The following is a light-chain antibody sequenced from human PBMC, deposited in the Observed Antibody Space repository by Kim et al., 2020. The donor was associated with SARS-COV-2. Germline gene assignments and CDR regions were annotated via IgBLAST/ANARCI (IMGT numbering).Light chain of an antibody. CDR1: RSIASN. CDR3: QQSDKWPFT. CDR2: GAS. V-gene: IGKV3-15*01. Sequence: VSPGDRATLSCRASRSIASNLAWYRQKPGQAPTLLISGASTRGTGIPARFSGSGSGTEFILTISSLQSEDSAIYYCQQSDKWPFTFGPGTKVDIK. J-gene: IGKJ3*01.